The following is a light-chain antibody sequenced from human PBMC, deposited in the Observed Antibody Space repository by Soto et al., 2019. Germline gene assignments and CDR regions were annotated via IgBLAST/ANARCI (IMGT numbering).Light chain of an antibody. CDR2: GAS. CDR3: QQYHTWPVT. J-gene: IGKJ4*01. CDR1: QDVGKW. Sequence: DIHMTQSPPSVSASVGYRFTITCRASQDVGKWLAWYQQKPGKAPTLLIHGASSLQSGVPPRYSGSGYGTDFTLTISSLQPEDSEVYYCQQYHTWPVTFGGGTKVDIK. V-gene: IGKV1-12*01.